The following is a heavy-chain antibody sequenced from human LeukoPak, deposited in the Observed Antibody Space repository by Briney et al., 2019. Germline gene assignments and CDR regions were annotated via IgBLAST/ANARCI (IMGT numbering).Heavy chain of an antibody. D-gene: IGHD1-26*01. Sequence: GGSLRLSCAASGFTFTGYWMNWVRQAPGKGLEWVANIKPDGSEKYYVDSVKGRFTVSRDNAKNSLYLQMNSLRAEDTAVYYCVRGSDYWGQGTLVTVSS. CDR1: GFTFTGYW. V-gene: IGHV3-7*04. J-gene: IGHJ4*02. CDR3: VRGSDY. CDR2: IKPDGSEK.